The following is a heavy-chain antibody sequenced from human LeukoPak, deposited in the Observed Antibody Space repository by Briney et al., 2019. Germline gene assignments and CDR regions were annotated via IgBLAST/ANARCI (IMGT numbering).Heavy chain of an antibody. CDR3: ASTSHRDGYNEPYYFDY. CDR2: IHPNSGGT. Sequence: GASVKVSCKASGYTFSDYYMHWVRQAPGQGLEWMGWIHPNSGGTNYLQKFHDRVTMTRDTSISTAYMELASLRSDDTAVYYCASTSHRDGYNEPYYFDYWGQGTLVTVSS. V-gene: IGHV1-2*02. J-gene: IGHJ4*02. D-gene: IGHD5-24*01. CDR1: GYTFSDYY.